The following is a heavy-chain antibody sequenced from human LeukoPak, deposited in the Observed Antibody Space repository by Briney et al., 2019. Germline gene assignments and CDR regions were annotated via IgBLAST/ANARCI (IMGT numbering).Heavy chain of an antibody. CDR3: ARLLTYYDYVWGSYRYTALDY. D-gene: IGHD3-16*02. Sequence: GGSLRLSCAASGFTFSSYSMNWVRQAPGKGLEWVSSISSSSSYIYYADSVKGRFTISRDNAKNSPYLQMNSLRAEDTAVYYCARLLTYYDYVWGSYRYTALDYWGQGTLVTVSS. V-gene: IGHV3-21*01. CDR1: GFTFSSYS. J-gene: IGHJ4*02. CDR2: ISSSSSYI.